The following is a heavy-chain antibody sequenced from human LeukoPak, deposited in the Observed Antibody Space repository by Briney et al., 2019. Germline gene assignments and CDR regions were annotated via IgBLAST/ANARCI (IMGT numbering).Heavy chain of an antibody. V-gene: IGHV3-23*01. Sequence: SGGSLRLSCAASGLTFSSYAMSWVRQAPGKGLGWVSAISGSGGSTYYADSVKGRFTISRDNSKNTLYLQMNSLRAEDTAVYYCAKNPSSGWPYYSDHWGQGTLVTVSS. CDR3: AKNPSSGWPYYSDH. CDR1: GLTFSSYA. D-gene: IGHD6-19*01. CDR2: ISGSGGST. J-gene: IGHJ4*02.